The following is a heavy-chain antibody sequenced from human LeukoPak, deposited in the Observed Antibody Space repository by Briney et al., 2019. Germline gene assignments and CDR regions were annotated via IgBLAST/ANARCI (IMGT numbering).Heavy chain of an antibody. Sequence: GGSLRLSCAVSGITLSNYGMSWVRQAPGKGLEWVAGTSDSGGNTKYADSVKGRFTISRDNPKNTLYLQMNSLRAEDTAVYFCAKRGVVIRVILVGFHKEAYYFEYWGQGALVTVSS. CDR3: AKRGVVIRVILVGFHKEAYYFEY. CDR1: GITLSNYG. CDR2: TSDSGGNT. J-gene: IGHJ4*02. V-gene: IGHV3-23*01. D-gene: IGHD3/OR15-3a*01.